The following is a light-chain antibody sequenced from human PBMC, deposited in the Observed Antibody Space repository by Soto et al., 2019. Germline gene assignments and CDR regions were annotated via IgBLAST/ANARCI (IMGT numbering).Light chain of an antibody. J-gene: IGLJ2*01. CDR1: SSNIGAGYD. V-gene: IGLV1-40*01. CDR3: QSYDSRLSGVV. CDR2: GNS. Sequence: QSVLTQPPSVSGAPGQRVTISCTGSSSNIGAGYDVHWYQQFPGTAPKLLIYGNSNRPSGVPDRFSGSKSGTSASLAITGHQAEDEAEYYCQSYDSRLSGVVFGGGTKLTVL.